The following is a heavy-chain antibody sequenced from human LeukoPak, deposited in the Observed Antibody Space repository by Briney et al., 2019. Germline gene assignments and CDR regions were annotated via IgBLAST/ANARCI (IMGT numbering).Heavy chain of an antibody. CDR2: IYYSGTT. CDR3: ARARRHMVRGVIDY. J-gene: IGHJ4*02. D-gene: IGHD3-10*01. CDR1: GGSISSSNYY. Sequence: PSETLSLTCTVSGGSISSSNYYCGWVRQPPGKGLEWIGSIYYSGTTYYNPSLKSRVTISVDTSKNQFSVKLSSVTAADTAVYYCARARRHMVRGVIDYWGQGTLVTVSS. V-gene: IGHV4-39*07.